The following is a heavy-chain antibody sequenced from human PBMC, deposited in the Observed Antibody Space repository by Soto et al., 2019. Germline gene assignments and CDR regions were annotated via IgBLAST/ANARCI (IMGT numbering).Heavy chain of an antibody. V-gene: IGHV3-23*01. Sequence: GGSLRLSCAASGFTFSSYAMSWVRQAPGKGLEWVSAISGSGGSTYYADSVKGRFTISRDNSKNTLYLQMNSLRAEDTAVYYCAKAPIILGYCSGGSCYSHYYMDVWGKGTTVTVSS. CDR2: ISGSGGST. D-gene: IGHD2-15*01. CDR1: GFTFSSYA. J-gene: IGHJ6*03. CDR3: AKAPIILGYCSGGSCYSHYYMDV.